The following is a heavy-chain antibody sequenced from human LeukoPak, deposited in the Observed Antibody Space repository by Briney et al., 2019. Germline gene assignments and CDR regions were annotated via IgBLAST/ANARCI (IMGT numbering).Heavy chain of an antibody. J-gene: IGHJ4*02. CDR1: GFTFSSYW. CDR3: AKYYSDSSGYGD. D-gene: IGHD3-22*01. Sequence: GGSLRLSCAASGFTFSSYWMTWVRQAPGKGLEWVANLNQYGNDKYYADSVRGRFTISRDNAKNSLYLQMNSLRAEDTAVYYCAKYYSDSSGYGDWGQGTLVTVSS. V-gene: IGHV3-7*01. CDR2: LNQYGNDK.